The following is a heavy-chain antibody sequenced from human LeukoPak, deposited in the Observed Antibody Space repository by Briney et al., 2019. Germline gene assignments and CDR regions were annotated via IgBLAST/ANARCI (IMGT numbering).Heavy chain of an antibody. J-gene: IGHJ6*03. CDR1: GYSISSGTYY. D-gene: IGHD1-26*01. CDR3: ARGRIMGDSHYYYYYMDV. CDR2: ISTSGST. V-gene: IGHV4-61*02. Sequence: SETLSLTCTVSGYSISSGTYYWTWIRQPAGKGLEWIGRISTSGSTNYNPSLKSRVTISVDTSKNQLSLKLSSVTAADTAVYYCARGRIMGDSHYYYYYMDVWGKGTTVTVSS.